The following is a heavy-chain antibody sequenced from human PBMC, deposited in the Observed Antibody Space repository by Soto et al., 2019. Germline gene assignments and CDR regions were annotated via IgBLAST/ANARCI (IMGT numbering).Heavy chain of an antibody. J-gene: IGHJ4*02. CDR3: AQNTGWPGFDF. CDR2: IYYSGST. D-gene: IGHD6-19*01. CDR1: GGSISSGGYY. Sequence: PSETLSLTCTVSGGSISSGGYYWSWIRQQPGKGLEWIGYIYYSGSTYYNPSLKSRVIISVDMSNNQFSLMLTSVTAADTAVYYCAQNTGWPGFDFWGQGALVTVSS. V-gene: IGHV4-61*08.